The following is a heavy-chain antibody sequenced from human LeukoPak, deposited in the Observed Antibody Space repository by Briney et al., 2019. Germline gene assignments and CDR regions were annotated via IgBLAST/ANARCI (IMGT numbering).Heavy chain of an antibody. D-gene: IGHD5-18*01. CDR3: ARDPSRGYNYGYGDY. Sequence: GGSLRLSCAASGFTFSTYWMSWVRQAPGKGLEWVAHIKQDRSEKYYVYSVKGRFTIARDNAKNSLYLQMNSLRAEDTAVYYCARDPSRGYNYGYGDYWGQGTLVIVSS. CDR1: GFTFSTYW. J-gene: IGHJ4*02. V-gene: IGHV3-7*01. CDR2: IKQDRSEK.